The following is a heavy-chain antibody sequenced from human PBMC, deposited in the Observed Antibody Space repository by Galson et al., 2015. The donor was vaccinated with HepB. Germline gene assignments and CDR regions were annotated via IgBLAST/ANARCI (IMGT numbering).Heavy chain of an antibody. CDR3: STVRQCFNTTCFRRGFES. V-gene: IGHV1-24*01. Sequence: SVKVSCKVSGYTLIELHIHWVRQAPGKGPEWMGGFDPKAGKTIYAQRFQGRVTFTEEASTVTAYMELSSLRSEDTAVYYCSTVRQCFNTTCFRRGFESWGQGTLVTVSS. D-gene: IGHD2-2*01. J-gene: IGHJ4*02. CDR1: GYTLIELH. CDR2: FDPKAGKT.